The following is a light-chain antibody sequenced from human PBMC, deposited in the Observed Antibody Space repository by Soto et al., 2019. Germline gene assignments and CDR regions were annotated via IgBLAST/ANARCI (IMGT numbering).Light chain of an antibody. J-gene: IGKJ1*01. V-gene: IGKV3-20*01. CDR1: QTVSSNF. Sequence: EFVLTQSPATLSLSPEEISTRSCRAIQTVSSNFLAWYQQKPGQAPRLLIYGVSSRATGIPDRFSGGGSGTDFTLTISRLEPEDFAVYYCQQYGTSLWAFGQGTKVDI. CDR2: GVS. CDR3: QQYGTSLWA.